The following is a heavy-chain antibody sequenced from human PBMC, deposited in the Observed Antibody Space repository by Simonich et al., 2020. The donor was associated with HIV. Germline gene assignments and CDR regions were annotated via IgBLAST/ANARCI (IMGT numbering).Heavy chain of an antibody. V-gene: IGHV1-2*06. Sequence: QVQLVQSGAEVKKPGASMKVSCKASGYTFNGYYLHWVRQAPGQGLEWMGRINPNSGDTNFAQKVQGRVTMTRDTSINTAYMELSRLRSDDTAVYFCARESRNTPMVIPYDAFDIWGQGTMVTVSS. CDR1: GYTFNGYY. D-gene: IGHD5-18*01. CDR3: ARESRNTPMVIPYDAFDI. J-gene: IGHJ3*02. CDR2: INPNSGDT.